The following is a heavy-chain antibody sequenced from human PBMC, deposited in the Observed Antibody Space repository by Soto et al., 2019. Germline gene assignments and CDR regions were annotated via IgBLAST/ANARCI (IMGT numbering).Heavy chain of an antibody. V-gene: IGHV4-59*08. Sequence: SETLSLTCTVSGCAINNYYRTWITQPQGKGLEWIGAIYYTGSTSYNPSLRSRVTFSVETCKNQFSVSLTSVAAADAAGFCGAKLVSGGDLDEGGQGTLVRVSS. D-gene: IGHD6-25*01. CDR1: GCAINNYY. CDR2: IYYTGST. J-gene: IGHJ4*02. CDR3: AKLVSGGDLDE.